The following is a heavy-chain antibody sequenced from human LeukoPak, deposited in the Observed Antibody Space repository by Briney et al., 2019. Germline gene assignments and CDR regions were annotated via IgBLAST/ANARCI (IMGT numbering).Heavy chain of an antibody. J-gene: IGHJ4*02. Sequence: SETLSLTCTVSGGSISSYYWSWIRQPPGKGLEWIGYIYYSGSTNYNPSLKSRVTISVDTSKNQFSLKLSSVTAADTAVYYCARGVAVALVRYFDYWGQGSLVTVSS. CDR2: IYYSGST. CDR3: ARGVAVALVRYFDY. D-gene: IGHD6-19*01. CDR1: GGSISSYY. V-gene: IGHV4-59*12.